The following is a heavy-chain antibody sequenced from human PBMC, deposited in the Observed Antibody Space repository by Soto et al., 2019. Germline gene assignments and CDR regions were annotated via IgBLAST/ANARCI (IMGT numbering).Heavy chain of an antibody. CDR2: IYYSGST. V-gene: IGHV4-31*03. Sequence: SETLSLTCTVSGGSISSGGYYCSWIRQHPGKGLEWIGYIYYSGSTYYNPSLKSRVTISVDTSKNQFSLKLSSVTAADTAVYYCARFGYSTNIGIDYWGQGTLVTVSS. D-gene: IGHD3-22*01. CDR3: ARFGYSTNIGIDY. CDR1: GGSISSGGYY. J-gene: IGHJ4*02.